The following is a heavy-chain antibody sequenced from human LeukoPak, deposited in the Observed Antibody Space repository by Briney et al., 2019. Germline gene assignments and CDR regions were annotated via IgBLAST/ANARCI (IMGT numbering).Heavy chain of an antibody. CDR2: ISYEGSNN. J-gene: IGHJ6*02. V-gene: IGHV3-30*18. Sequence: GGSLSPSCPPFGFTFSSYGMHWVRQAPGKGLEWVAVISYEGSNNNYANSVKGRFTISRDNSKNTLYLQMNSLRAEDTAVYYCAKDPAKYSSSWYGRYYYYYYGMDVWGQGTTVTVSS. D-gene: IGHD6-13*01. CDR3: AKDPAKYSSSWYGRYYYYYYGMDV. CDR1: GFTFSSYG.